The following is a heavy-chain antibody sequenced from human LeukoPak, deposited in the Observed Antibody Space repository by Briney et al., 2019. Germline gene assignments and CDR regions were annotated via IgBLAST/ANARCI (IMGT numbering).Heavy chain of an antibody. CDR2: ISSSNHTI. V-gene: IGHV3-48*01. Sequence: PGGSLRLSCAAPGFTFNSYSMNWVRQAPGKGLGWVSYISSSNHTIYYADSVKGRFTVSRDNAKNSLYLQMKSLRAEDTAVYYCAREDWNDGVDYRGQGTLVTVSS. J-gene: IGHJ4*02. D-gene: IGHD1-1*01. CDR3: AREDWNDGVDY. CDR1: GFTFNSYS.